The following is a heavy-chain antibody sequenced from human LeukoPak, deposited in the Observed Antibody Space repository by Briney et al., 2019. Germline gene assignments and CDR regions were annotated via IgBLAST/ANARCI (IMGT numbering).Heavy chain of an antibody. CDR3: ARGPYYYDSSGYYYVPYYFDY. Sequence: SETPSLTCAVSGGSISSGGYSWSWIRQPPGKGLEWIGYIYHSGSTYYNPSLKSRVTISVDRSKNQFSLKLSSVTAADTAVYYCARGPYYYDSSGYYYVPYYFDYWGQGTLVTVSS. J-gene: IGHJ4*02. CDR1: GGSISSGGYS. V-gene: IGHV4-30-2*01. D-gene: IGHD3-22*01. CDR2: IYHSGST.